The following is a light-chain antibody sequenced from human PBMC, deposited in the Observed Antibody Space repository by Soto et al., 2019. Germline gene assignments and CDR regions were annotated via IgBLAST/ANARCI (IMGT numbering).Light chain of an antibody. Sequence: ETVLTQSPGTLSLSPGATATLSCRAIQSVSRNYLAWFQQKPGQAPRLLIYGASTRATGIPDRFSGSGSGTDFTLTISRLEPEDFAVYYCHHYGVSPIYTFGPGTKLDFK. V-gene: IGKV3-20*01. CDR1: QSVSRNY. J-gene: IGKJ3*01. CDR3: HHYGVSPIYT. CDR2: GAS.